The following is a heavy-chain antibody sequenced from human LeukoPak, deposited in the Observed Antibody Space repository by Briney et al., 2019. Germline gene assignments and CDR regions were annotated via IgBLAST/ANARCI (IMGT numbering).Heavy chain of an antibody. V-gene: IGHV1-69*13. D-gene: IGHD3-10*01. CDR2: IIPIFGTA. J-gene: IGHJ4*02. CDR3: ASEASDMVRGVYFDY. CDR1: GGTFSSYA. Sequence: SVKVSCKASGGTFSSYAISWVRQAPGQGLEWMGGIIPIFGTANYAQKFQGRVTITADESTSTAYMELSSLRSEDTAVYYCASEASDMVRGVYFDYWGQGTLVTVSS.